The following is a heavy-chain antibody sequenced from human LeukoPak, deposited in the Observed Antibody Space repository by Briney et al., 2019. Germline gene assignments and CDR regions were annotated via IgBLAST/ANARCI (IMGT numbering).Heavy chain of an antibody. D-gene: IGHD3-10*01. V-gene: IGHV3-23*01. CDR2: ISGSGDRT. J-gene: IGHJ4*02. CDR3: ARDRDGSGSYFYYFDY. CDR1: GLTFSSYA. Sequence: GGSLRLSCAVSGLTFSSYAMSWVRQAPGKGLEWVSAISGSGDRTYYADSVKGRFTISRDNFKNTLYLQMNSLRAEDTAVYYCARDRDGSGSYFYYFDYWGQGTLVTVSS.